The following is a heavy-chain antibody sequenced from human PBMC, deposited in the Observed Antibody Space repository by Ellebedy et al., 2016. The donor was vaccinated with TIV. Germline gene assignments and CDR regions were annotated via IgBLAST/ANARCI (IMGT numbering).Heavy chain of an antibody. J-gene: IGHJ4*02. CDR1: GFTFRDYG. Sequence: GESLKISCAGSGFTFRDYGIHWVRQAPGKGLEWVAVISTDGRNEYYRDSARGRFTISRDNSRDTVYLQMNSLRTEDTAIYFCGKDQSSGASPDYWGPGTLVIVSS. D-gene: IGHD3-22*01. CDR2: ISTDGRNE. CDR3: GKDQSSGASPDY. V-gene: IGHV3-30*18.